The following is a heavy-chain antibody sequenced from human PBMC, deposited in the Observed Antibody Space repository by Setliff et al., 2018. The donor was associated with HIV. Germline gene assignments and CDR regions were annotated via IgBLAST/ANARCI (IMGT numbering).Heavy chain of an antibody. V-gene: IGHV4-31*03. CDR3: ARGIGPLPNWENFYYSMDV. CDR2: IYHNGST. Sequence: PSETLSLTCTVSGGSISIGGYYWGWIRQHPGKGLEWIGYIYHNGSTYYNPSLKSRVIISVDTSKNQFSLKLSSVTAADTAVYYCARGIGPLPNWENFYYSMDVWGKGTTVTVSS. D-gene: IGHD1-26*01. CDR1: GGSISIGGYY. J-gene: IGHJ6*03.